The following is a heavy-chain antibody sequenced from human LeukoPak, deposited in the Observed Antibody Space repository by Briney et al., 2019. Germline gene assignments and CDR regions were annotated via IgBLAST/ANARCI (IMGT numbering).Heavy chain of an antibody. CDR2: MNPNSGNT. Sequence: ASVKVSCKASGYTFTSYDINWVRQATGQGLEWMGWMNPNSGNTGYAQKFQGRVTMTRNTSISTAYTELSSLRSEDTAVYYCSRGYCGGDCYPLYYYYYMDVWGKGTTVTVSS. CDR3: SRGYCGGDCYPLYYYYYMDV. V-gene: IGHV1-8*01. CDR1: GYTFTSYD. J-gene: IGHJ6*03. D-gene: IGHD2-21*02.